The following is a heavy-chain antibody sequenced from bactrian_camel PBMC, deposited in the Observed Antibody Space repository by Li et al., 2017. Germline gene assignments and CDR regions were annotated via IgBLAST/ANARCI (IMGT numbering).Heavy chain of an antibody. CDR3: VGGGTYYVLGTDY. V-gene: IGHV3S26*01. CDR1: GYTRRSYC. J-gene: IGHJ4*01. CDR2: INTYGIT. Sequence: HVQLVESGGRSVQAGGSLKLSCVASGYTRRSYCMAWFRQAPGKEREGVASINTYGITRYADSVLGRFAISKDNAKNTLYLHMHSLKPEDTAVYYCVGGGTYYVLGTDYWAQGTQVTVS. D-gene: IGHD2*01.